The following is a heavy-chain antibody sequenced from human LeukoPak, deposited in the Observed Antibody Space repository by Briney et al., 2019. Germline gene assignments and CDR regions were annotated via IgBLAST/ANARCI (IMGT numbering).Heavy chain of an antibody. CDR3: ARGRTWDY. CDR1: GGSTSSSSYY. D-gene: IGHD1-14*01. V-gene: IGHV4-39*07. CDR2: IYYSGST. Sequence: SETLSLTCTVSGGSTSSSSYYWGWIRQPPGKGLEWIGSIYYSGSTYYNPSLKSRVTISVDTSKNQFSLKLSSVTAADTAVYYCARGRTWDYWGQGTLVTVSS. J-gene: IGHJ4*02.